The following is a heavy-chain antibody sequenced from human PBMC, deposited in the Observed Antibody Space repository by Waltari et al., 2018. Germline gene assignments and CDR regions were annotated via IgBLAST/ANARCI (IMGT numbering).Heavy chain of an antibody. CDR3: ARQGLIAAAGKSWFDP. D-gene: IGHD6-13*01. Sequence: QVQLQESGPGLVKPSETLSLTCAVSGYSISSGYYWGWIRQPPGKGLEWIGRIYHRESTYFNPYRKSRVAISVDTSKNQFSLKLSSVTAADTAVYYCARQGLIAAAGKSWFDPWGQGTLVTVSS. J-gene: IGHJ5*02. V-gene: IGHV4-38-2*01. CDR2: IYHREST. CDR1: GYSISSGYY.